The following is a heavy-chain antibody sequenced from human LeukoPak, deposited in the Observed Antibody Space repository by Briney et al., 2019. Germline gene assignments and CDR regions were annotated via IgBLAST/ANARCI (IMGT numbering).Heavy chain of an antibody. CDR1: GDSIRSSNYY. V-gene: IGHV4-39*01. Sequence: SETLSLTCTVSGDSIRSSNYYWGWIRQPPGKGLEWIAIIYYSGKTYYNPSLKSRVSISVDTSNNQFSPKLSSVSAADTAVYYCARRALGKDWFDPWGQGTLVTVSS. D-gene: IGHD1-26*01. CDR3: ARRALGKDWFDP. CDR2: IYYSGKT. J-gene: IGHJ5*02.